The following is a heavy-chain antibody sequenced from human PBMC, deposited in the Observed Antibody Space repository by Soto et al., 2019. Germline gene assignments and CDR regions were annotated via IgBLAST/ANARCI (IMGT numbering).Heavy chain of an antibody. CDR3: ARHPEYSSSWSDPPPRLDP. V-gene: IGHV4-30-2*02. CDR1: GGSISSGGYS. J-gene: IGHJ5*02. D-gene: IGHD6-13*01. Sequence: TLSLTCAVSGGSISSGGYSWSWIRQPPGKGLEWIGYIYHSGSTYYNPSLKSRVTISVDTSKNQFSLKLSSVTAADTAVYYCARHPEYSSSWSDPPPRLDPWGQGTLVTVSS. CDR2: IYHSGST.